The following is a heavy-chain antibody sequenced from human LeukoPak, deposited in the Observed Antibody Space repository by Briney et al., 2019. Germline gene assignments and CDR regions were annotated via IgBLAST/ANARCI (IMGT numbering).Heavy chain of an antibody. V-gene: IGHV3-23*01. CDR3: AKSREWLVLGSIDY. CDR1: GFTFSSYA. D-gene: IGHD6-19*01. Sequence: GGSLRLSCAACGFTFSSYAMSWVRQAPGKGLEWVTAISGSGGSTYYADSVKGRFTISRDNSKNTLYLQMNSLRAEDTAVYYCAKSREWLVLGSIDYWGQGTLVTVSS. CDR2: ISGSGGST. J-gene: IGHJ4*02.